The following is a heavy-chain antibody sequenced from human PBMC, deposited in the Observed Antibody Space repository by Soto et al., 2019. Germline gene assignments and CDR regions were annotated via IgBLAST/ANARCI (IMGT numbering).Heavy chain of an antibody. Sequence: PSETLSLTCTVSGGSISSYYWSWIRQPPGKGLEWIGYIYYSGSTNYNPSLKSRVTISVDTSKNQFSLKLSSVTAADTAVYYCARGDGYCSGGSCYAPFDYWGRGTLVTVSS. D-gene: IGHD2-15*01. V-gene: IGHV4-59*01. CDR1: GGSISSYY. CDR2: IYYSGST. J-gene: IGHJ4*02. CDR3: ARGDGYCSGGSCYAPFDY.